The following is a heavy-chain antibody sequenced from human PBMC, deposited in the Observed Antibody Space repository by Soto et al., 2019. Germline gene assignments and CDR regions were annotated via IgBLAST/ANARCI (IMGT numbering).Heavy chain of an antibody. Sequence: ASVKVSCKASGGTFRSYAISWVRQAPGQGLEWMGGIIPIFGTANYAQKFQGRVTITADESTSTAYMELSSLRSEDTAVYYCARVPGYSYGPPRYWGQGTLVTVSS. J-gene: IGHJ4*02. CDR1: GGTFRSYA. CDR2: IIPIFGTA. D-gene: IGHD5-18*01. CDR3: ARVPGYSYGPPRY. V-gene: IGHV1-69*13.